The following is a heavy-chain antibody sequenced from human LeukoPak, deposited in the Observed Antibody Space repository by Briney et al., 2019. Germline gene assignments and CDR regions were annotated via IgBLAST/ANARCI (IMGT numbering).Heavy chain of an antibody. V-gene: IGHV3-48*04. J-gene: IGHJ4*02. CDR1: GFPFSSYP. D-gene: IGHD6-13*01. CDR3: ARDRVAAAGFQGTVDY. CDR2: ISSSGSTI. Sequence: PGGSLRLSCAASGFPFSSYPMSWVRQAPGKGLEWVSYISSSGSTIYYADSVKGRFTISRDNAKNSLYLQMNSLRAEDTAVYYCARDRVAAAGFQGTVDYWGQGTLVTVSS.